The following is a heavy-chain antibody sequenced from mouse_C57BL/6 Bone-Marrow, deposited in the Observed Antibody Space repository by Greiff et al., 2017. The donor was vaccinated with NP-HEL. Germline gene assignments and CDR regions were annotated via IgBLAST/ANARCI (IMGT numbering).Heavy chain of an antibody. CDR2: IDPSDSYT. J-gene: IGHJ1*03. CDR1: GYTFTSYW. V-gene: IGHV1-69*01. Sequence: VQLQQPGAELVMPGASVKLSCKASGYTFTSYWMHWVKQRPGQGLEWIGEIDPSDSYTNYNQKFKGKSTLTVDKSSSTAYMQLSSLTSEDSAVYYCARSYYSSSHGRYFDVWGTGTTVTVSS. CDR3: ARSYYSSSHGRYFDV. D-gene: IGHD1-1*01.